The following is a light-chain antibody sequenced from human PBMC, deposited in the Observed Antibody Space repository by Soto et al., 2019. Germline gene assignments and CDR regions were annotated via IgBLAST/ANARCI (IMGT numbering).Light chain of an antibody. CDR3: QQYDNLPWT. Sequence: DIQMTQSPSSLSASVGDRVTITCQASQDISNYLNWYQQKPGKAPKLLIYDASNLETGVPSRFSGSGSGKDFTFTTSSLQPEDIATYYCQQYDNLPWTFGQGTKVDIK. CDR2: DAS. J-gene: IGKJ1*01. V-gene: IGKV1-33*01. CDR1: QDISNY.